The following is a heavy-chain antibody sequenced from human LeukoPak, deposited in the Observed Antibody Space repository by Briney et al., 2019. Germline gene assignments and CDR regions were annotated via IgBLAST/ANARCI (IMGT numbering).Heavy chain of an antibody. CDR1: GGSFSGYY. CDR2: INHSGST. J-gene: IGHJ6*03. CDR3: ARRTGYSSSWYKTTNYYYYYYMDV. D-gene: IGHD6-13*01. V-gene: IGHV4-34*01. Sequence: SETLSLTCAVYGGSFSGYYWSWIRQPPGKGLEWIGEINHSGSTNYNPSLKSRVTISVDTSKNQFSLKLSSVPAADTAVYYCARRTGYSSSWYKTTNYYYYYYMDVWGKGTTVTISS.